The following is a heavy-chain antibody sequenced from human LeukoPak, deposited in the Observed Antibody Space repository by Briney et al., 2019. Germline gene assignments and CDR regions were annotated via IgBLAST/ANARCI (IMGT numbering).Heavy chain of an antibody. CDR2: IRSKANNYAT. V-gene: IGHV3-73*01. CDR3: TGDNFDSSVKFDY. D-gene: IGHD3-22*01. J-gene: IGHJ4*02. CDR1: GFTFSGFS. Sequence: GGSLRLSCAASGFTFSGFSLHWVRQASGKGLEWVGRIRSKANNYATAYAASVKGRFTISRDDSKNTAYLQMNSLKTEDTAVYYCTGDNFDSSVKFDYWGQGTLVTVSS.